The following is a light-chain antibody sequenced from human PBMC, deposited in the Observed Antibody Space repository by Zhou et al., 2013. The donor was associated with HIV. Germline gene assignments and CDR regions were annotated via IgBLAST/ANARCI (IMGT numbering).Light chain of an antibody. V-gene: IGKV1-17*01. CDR1: QDIRDA. Sequence: DVRMTQSPSSLSASVGDRVTITCRASQDIRDALGWHQQTPGKAPKRLIFDASNLQSGVPSRFSGSGSGTEFTLTISSLQPEDAATYYCQNYNSASSFTFGGGTKVEIK. CDR2: DAS. CDR3: QNYNSASSFT. J-gene: IGKJ4*01.